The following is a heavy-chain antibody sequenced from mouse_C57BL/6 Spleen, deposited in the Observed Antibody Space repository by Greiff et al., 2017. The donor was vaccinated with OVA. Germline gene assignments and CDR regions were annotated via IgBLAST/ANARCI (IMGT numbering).Heavy chain of an antibody. CDR1: GFTFSDAW. Sequence: EVHLVESGGGLVQPGGSMTLSCAASGFTFSDAWMDWVRQSPEKGLEWVAEIRNKANNHATYYAESVKGRFTISRDDSKSSVYLQMNSLRAEDTGIYYCTRGSSYLYWYFDVWGTGTTVTVSS. D-gene: IGHD1-1*01. CDR2: IRNKANNHAT. J-gene: IGHJ1*03. CDR3: TRGSSYLYWYFDV. V-gene: IGHV6-6*01.